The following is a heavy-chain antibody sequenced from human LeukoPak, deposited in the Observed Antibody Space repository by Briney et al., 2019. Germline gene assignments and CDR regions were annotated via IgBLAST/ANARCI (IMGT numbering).Heavy chain of an antibody. D-gene: IGHD3-22*01. CDR3: ARALYYYDSSGIIDY. J-gene: IGHJ4*02. CDR2: INHSGST. CDR1: GGSFSGYY. Sequence: PSETLSLTCAVYGGSFSGYYWSWIRQPPGKGQEWIGEINHSGSTNYNPSLKSRVTISVDTSKNQFSLKLSSVTAADTAVYYCARALYYYDSSGIIDYWGQGTLVTVSS. V-gene: IGHV4-34*01.